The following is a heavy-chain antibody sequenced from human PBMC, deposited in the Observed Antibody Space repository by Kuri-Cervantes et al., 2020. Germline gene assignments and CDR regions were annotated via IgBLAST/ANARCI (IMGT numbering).Heavy chain of an antibody. V-gene: IGHV3-48*02. CDR3: ARRASRYYYGMDV. J-gene: IGHJ6*02. CDR1: GFTFSSYS. Sequence: GESLKISCAASGFTFSSYSMNWVRQAPGKGLEWVSYISSSSSTIYYADSVKGRFTISRDNAKNSLYLQMNSLRDEDTAAYYCARRASRYYYGMDVWGQGTTVTVSS. CDR2: ISSSSSTI.